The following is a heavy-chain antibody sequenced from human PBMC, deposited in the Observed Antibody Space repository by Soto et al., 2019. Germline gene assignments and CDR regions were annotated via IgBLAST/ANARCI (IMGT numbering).Heavy chain of an antibody. D-gene: IGHD1-26*01. CDR3: ERLDNAWEQPYYFDY. V-gene: IGHV4-61*01. Sequence: SETLSLTCTVSGGSVSSGSYYWSWIRQPPGKGLEWIGYIYYSGSTNYNPSLTSRVTISVDTSKNQFSLKLSSVTAADTAVYYCERLDNAWEQPYYFDYWGQGTLVTVSS. CDR1: GGSVSSGSYY. J-gene: IGHJ4*02. CDR2: IYYSGST.